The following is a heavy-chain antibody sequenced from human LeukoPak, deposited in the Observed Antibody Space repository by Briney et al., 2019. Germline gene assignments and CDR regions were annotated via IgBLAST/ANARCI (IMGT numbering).Heavy chain of an antibody. CDR1: GFTFSTYG. D-gene: IGHD3/OR15-3a*01. CDR2: ISGSGGST. Sequence: GGSLRLSCAASGFTFSTYGMSWVRQAPGKGLEWVSAISGSGGSTYYADSVKGRFTISRDNAKNSLSLQMKSLRAEDTAVYYCVRDFGLVIWGQGTLVTVSS. CDR3: VRDFGLVI. V-gene: IGHV3-23*01. J-gene: IGHJ4*02.